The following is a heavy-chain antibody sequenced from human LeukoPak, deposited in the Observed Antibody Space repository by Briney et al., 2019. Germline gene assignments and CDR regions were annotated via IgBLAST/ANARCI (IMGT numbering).Heavy chain of an antibody. V-gene: IGHV3-74*01. CDR3: ARDDPRVGLH. J-gene: IGHJ4*02. D-gene: IGHD5-12*01. Sequence: GGSLRLSCAASGFTFRSDWMHWVRQALGKGLVGVSRINSEGSSTSYADSVKGRFTISRDNAKNTLYLQMNSLRAEDTAVYYCARDDPRVGLHWGQGTLVTVSS. CDR1: GFTFRSDW. CDR2: INSEGSST.